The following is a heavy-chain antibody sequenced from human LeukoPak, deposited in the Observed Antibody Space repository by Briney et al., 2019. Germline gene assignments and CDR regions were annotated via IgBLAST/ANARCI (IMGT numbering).Heavy chain of an antibody. CDR3: ARGYYYGSGSYHFDY. CDR2: IYYSGST. J-gene: IGHJ4*02. V-gene: IGHV4-59*01. CDR1: GGSISSYY. Sequence: SETLSLTCTVSGGSISSYYRSWIRQPPGKGLEWIGYIYYSGSTNYNPSLKSRATISVDTSKNQFSLKLSSVTAADTAVYYCARGYYYGSGSYHFDYWGQGTLVTVSS. D-gene: IGHD3-10*01.